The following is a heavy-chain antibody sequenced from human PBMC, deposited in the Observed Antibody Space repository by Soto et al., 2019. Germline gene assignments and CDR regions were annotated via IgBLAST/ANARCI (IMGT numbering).Heavy chain of an antibody. CDR3: ARVGSGWYFD. CDR2: IKSDGSSI. V-gene: IGHV3-74*01. D-gene: IGHD6-19*01. CDR1: GFTFSSSW. J-gene: IGHJ4*02. Sequence: EVQLVESGGGLVQPGGSLRLSCAASGFTFSSSWMHWVRQAPGKGLVWVSRIKSDGSSITYADSVRGRFTISRGNAKNTLYLQMNSLRVEDTAVYYCARVGSGWYFDWGQGTLVTVSS.